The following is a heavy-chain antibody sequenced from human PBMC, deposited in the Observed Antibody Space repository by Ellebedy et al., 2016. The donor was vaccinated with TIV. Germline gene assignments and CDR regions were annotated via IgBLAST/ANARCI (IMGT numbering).Heavy chain of an antibody. CDR3: AKARAAAYYYYYGMDV. Sequence: GGSLRLSXAASGFTFSSYGMHWVPQAPAKGLEWVAVIPYDESDKYYADSVKGRFTISRDNSKNTLYLQMNSLRAEDTAVYYCAKARAAAYYYYYGMDVWGQGTTVTVSS. CDR2: IPYDESDK. CDR1: GFTFSSYG. V-gene: IGHV3-30*18. J-gene: IGHJ6*02. D-gene: IGHD2-2*01.